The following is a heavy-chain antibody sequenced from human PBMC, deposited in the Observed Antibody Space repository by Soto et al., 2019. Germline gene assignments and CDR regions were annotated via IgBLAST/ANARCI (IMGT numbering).Heavy chain of an antibody. CDR2: ISSSSSSI. Sequence: EVQLVESRGGLVQPGGSLRLSCAASGFSFSSYSMNWVRQAPGKGLEWVSYISSSSSSIYHADSVKGRFTISRDNDKNSLYLQMNSLRDENTAVYYCARDRISLGYWGQGTLVTVSS. CDR3: ARDRISLGY. J-gene: IGHJ4*02. D-gene: IGHD3-10*01. CDR1: GFSFSSYS. V-gene: IGHV3-48*02.